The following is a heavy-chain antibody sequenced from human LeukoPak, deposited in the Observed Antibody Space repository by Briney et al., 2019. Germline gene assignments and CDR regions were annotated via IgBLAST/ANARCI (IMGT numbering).Heavy chain of an antibody. J-gene: IGHJ6*03. D-gene: IGHD6-6*01. V-gene: IGHV3-7*01. CDR1: GFTFSSYW. Sequence: PGGSLRLSCAVSGFTFSSYWMSWVRQAPGKGLEWVANIKQDGSEKYYVDSVKGLFTISRDNAKNSLYLQMNSLRAEDTAVYYCARENSSSPTGLDYYYYMDVWGKGTTVTVSS. CDR3: ARENSSSPTGLDYYYYMDV. CDR2: IKQDGSEK.